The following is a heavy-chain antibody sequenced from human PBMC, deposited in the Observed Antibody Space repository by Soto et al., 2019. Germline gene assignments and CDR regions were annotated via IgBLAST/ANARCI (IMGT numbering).Heavy chain of an antibody. CDR1: GFTFSTCA. CDR3: AKDRSSSWYVPWFDP. V-gene: IGHV3-23*01. CDR2: ISGSGGST. D-gene: IGHD6-13*01. J-gene: IGHJ5*02. Sequence: GGSLRLSCAASGFTFSTCAMSWVRQAPGKGLEWVSAISGSGGSTYYADSVKGRFTISRDNSKNTLYLQMNSLRAEDTAVYYCAKDRSSSWYVPWFDPWGQGTLVTVSS.